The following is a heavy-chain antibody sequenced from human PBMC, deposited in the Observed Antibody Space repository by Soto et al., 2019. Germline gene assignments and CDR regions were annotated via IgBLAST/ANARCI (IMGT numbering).Heavy chain of an antibody. CDR1: GFTFSSYW. Sequence: EVQLVESGGGLVQPGGSLRLSCAASGFTFSSYWMSWVRQAPGKGLEWVANIKEDGSEKYYVDPVKGRFTISRDNAKNSLYLQMNSLRAEDTAVYYGARNPTGTTSNSFYGMDVWGQGTTVTVSS. J-gene: IGHJ6*02. D-gene: IGHD1-1*01. CDR2: IKEDGSEK. V-gene: IGHV3-7*04. CDR3: ARNPTGTTSNSFYGMDV.